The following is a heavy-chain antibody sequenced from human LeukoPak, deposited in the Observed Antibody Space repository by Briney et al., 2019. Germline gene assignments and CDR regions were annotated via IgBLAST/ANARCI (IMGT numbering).Heavy chain of an antibody. J-gene: IGHJ6*02. Sequence: ASVKVSCNASGYNFISYYMHWVRQAPGQGLEWMGIINPSGGRRSYAQKFQDRVTMTRDTSTSTVYMERSSLKSEETAVYYCAREDVVLVDAVRYYYYGMDVWGQGPTVTVSS. CDR3: AREDVVLVDAVRYYYYGMDV. CDR1: GYNFISYY. D-gene: IGHD2-8*01. V-gene: IGHV1-46*01. CDR2: INPSGGRR.